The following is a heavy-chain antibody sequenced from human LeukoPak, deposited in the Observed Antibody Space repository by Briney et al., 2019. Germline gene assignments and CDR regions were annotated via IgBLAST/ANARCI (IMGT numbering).Heavy chain of an antibody. CDR3: AKDITWGCSSIGCPPVVDY. Sequence: PGRSLRLSCAASGFTFDDYAMHWVRQAPGEGLGWVSGISWNSGSIGYADSVRGRFTISRDNAKNSLYLQMNSLRAEDTALYYCAKDITWGCSSIGCPPVVDYWGQGTLVTVSS. J-gene: IGHJ4*02. CDR1: GFTFDDYA. D-gene: IGHD2-2*01. CDR2: ISWNSGSI. V-gene: IGHV3-9*01.